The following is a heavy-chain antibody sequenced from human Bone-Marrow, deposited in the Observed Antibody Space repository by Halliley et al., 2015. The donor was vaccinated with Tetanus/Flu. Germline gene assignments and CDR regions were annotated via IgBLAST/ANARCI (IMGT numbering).Heavy chain of an antibody. D-gene: IGHD3-22*01. CDR3: TRGGSYYYDSLEGFDV. V-gene: IGHV3-49*04. Sequence: SLRLSCTTSGFTFRDFALSWVRQAPGRGLEWVASMRSNNYGGVTQYAASVKGRSTISRDDSKSIAYLQVNSLITEDTAMYYCTRGGSYYYDSLEGFDVWGQGTMVTVSS. J-gene: IGHJ3*01. CDR1: GFTFRDFA. CDR2: MRSNNYGGVT.